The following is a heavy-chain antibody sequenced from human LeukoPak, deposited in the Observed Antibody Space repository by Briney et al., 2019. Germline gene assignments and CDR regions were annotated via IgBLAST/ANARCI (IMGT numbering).Heavy chain of an antibody. CDR3: ARVIAGRGDAFDI. D-gene: IGHD6-13*01. V-gene: IGHV5-51*01. J-gene: IGHJ3*02. CDR1: GYTFTSYW. CDR2: IYPGDSDT. Sequence: GASVKVSCKASGYTFTSYWIGWVRQMPGKGLEWMGIIYPGDSDTRYSPSFQGQVTISADKSISTAYLQWSSLKASDTAMYYCARVIAGRGDAFDIWGQGTMVTVSS.